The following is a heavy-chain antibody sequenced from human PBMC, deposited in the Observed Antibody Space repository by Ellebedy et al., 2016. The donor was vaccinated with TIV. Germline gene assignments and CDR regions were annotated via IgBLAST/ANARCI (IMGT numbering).Heavy chain of an antibody. CDR1: GGSISSYY. CDR3: ARAYATYYYDSSGYSSPYYFDY. CDR2: IYYSGST. V-gene: IGHV4-59*01. J-gene: IGHJ4*02. Sequence: SETLSLXXTVSGGSISSYYWSWIRQPPGKGLEWIGYIYYSGSTNYNPSLKSRVTISVDTSKNQFSLKLSSVTAADTAVYYCARAYATYYYDSSGYSSPYYFDYWGQGTLVTVSS. D-gene: IGHD3-22*01.